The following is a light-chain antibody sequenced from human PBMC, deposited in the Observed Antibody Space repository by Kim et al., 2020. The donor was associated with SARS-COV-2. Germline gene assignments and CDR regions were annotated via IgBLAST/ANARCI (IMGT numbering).Light chain of an antibody. CDR2: SAS. Sequence: EIVLTQSPGTLSLSPGERATLSCRASQSVSDNYLAWYQQKPGQAPRLLIYSASTRATGIPGRFSGSGSGTDFTLTINTLEPEDFAVYYCQQLGDSPRTFVQGTKVDIK. CDR1: QSVSDNY. CDR3: QQLGDSPRT. V-gene: IGKV3-20*01. J-gene: IGKJ1*01.